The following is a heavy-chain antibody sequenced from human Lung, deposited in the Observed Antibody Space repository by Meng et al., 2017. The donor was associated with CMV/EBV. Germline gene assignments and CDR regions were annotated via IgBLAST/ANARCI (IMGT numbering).Heavy chain of an antibody. CDR1: GGTFSSYA. Sequence: SVXVSCKASGGTFSSYAISWVRQAPGQGLEWMGGIIPIFGTANYAQKFQGRVTITTDESTSTAYMELSSLRSEDTAVNYCARGSSSTSWGFDYWGQGTLVTVSS. CDR3: ARGSSSTSWGFDY. D-gene: IGHD2-2*01. J-gene: IGHJ4*02. V-gene: IGHV1-69*05. CDR2: IIPIFGTA.